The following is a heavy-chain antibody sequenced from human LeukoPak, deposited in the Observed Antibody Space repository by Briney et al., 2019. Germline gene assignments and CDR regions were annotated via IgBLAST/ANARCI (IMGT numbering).Heavy chain of an antibody. J-gene: IGHJ4*02. Sequence: GGSLRLSCAASGFTFSGYGMSWVRQAPGKGLEWVSGISGRSDNTDYADSVKGRFTISRDNSKNTLYLQMNSLRAEDTAVYYCAKSDDYNDRYYFVSWGQGTLVTVSS. CDR3: AKSDDYNDRYYFVS. V-gene: IGHV3-23*01. CDR2: ISGRSDNT. D-gene: IGHD5-24*01. CDR1: GFTFSGYG.